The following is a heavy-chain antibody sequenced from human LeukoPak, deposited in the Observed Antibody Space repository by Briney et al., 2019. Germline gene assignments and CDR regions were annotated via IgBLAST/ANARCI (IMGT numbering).Heavy chain of an antibody. CDR2: MNPNSGNT. V-gene: IGHV1-8*01. Sequence: ASVKVSCKASGYTFTSYDINWVRQATGQGREWMGWMNPNSGNTGDAQKFQGRVTMTRNTSISTAYMELSRLRSEDTAVYYCARARGYYDSSGYNWGQGTLVTVSS. J-gene: IGHJ4*02. CDR3: ARARGYYDSSGYN. D-gene: IGHD3-22*01. CDR1: GYTFTSYD.